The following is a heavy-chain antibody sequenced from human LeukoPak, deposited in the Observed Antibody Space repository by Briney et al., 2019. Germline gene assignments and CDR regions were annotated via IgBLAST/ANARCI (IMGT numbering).Heavy chain of an antibody. Sequence: SETLSLTCAVYGGSFSGYYWSWNRQPPGKGLEWIGEINHSGSTNYNPSLKSRVTISVDTSKNQFSLKLSSVTAADTAVYYCARGGAHIAARHIRRINWFDPWGQGTLVTVSS. D-gene: IGHD6-6*01. CDR3: ARGGAHIAARHIRRINWFDP. CDR2: INHSGST. V-gene: IGHV4-34*01. CDR1: GGSFSGYY. J-gene: IGHJ5*02.